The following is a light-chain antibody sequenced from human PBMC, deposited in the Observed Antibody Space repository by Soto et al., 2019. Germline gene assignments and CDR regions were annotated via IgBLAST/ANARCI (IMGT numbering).Light chain of an antibody. V-gene: IGLV2-14*01. J-gene: IGLJ3*02. CDR2: EVT. CDR1: SSDVGGYNY. CDR3: SSYTSSSTLV. Sequence: QSALTQPASVSGSPGQSITISCTGTSSDVGGYNYVSWYQQHPGKAPKLMIYEVTNRPSGVSNRFSGSKSVNTASLTISWLQAEDEADYYRSSYTSSSTLVFGGGTKVTVL.